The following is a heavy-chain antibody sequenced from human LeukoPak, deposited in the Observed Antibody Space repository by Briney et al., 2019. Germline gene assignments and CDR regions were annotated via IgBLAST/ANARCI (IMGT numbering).Heavy chain of an antibody. CDR1: GGTFGSYA. D-gene: IGHD2-15*01. CDR3: ASLPGYCSGGSCYSLNWFDP. J-gene: IGHJ5*02. CDR2: IIPIFGTA. Sequence: EASVKVSCKASGGTFGSYAISWVRQAPGQGLEWMGGIIPIFGTANYAQKFQGRVTITADKSTSTAYMELGSLRSEDTAVYYCASLPGYCSGGSCYSLNWFDPWGQGTLVTVSS. V-gene: IGHV1-69*06.